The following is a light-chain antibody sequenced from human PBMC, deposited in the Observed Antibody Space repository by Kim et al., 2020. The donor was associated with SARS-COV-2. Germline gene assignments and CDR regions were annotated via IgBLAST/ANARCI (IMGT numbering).Light chain of an antibody. J-gene: IGLJ2*01. CDR1: KLGDKF. CDR2: QDN. Sequence: SVSPGQTARLTCSGDKLGDKFACWYQQKPGQSPVLVIYQDNKRPSGIPERFSGSNSGNTATLTISGTRAMDEADYYCQAWDSSTVIFGGGTQLTVL. V-gene: IGLV3-1*01. CDR3: QAWDSSTVI.